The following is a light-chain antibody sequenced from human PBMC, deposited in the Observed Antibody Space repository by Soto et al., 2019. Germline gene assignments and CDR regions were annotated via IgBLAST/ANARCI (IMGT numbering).Light chain of an antibody. Sequence: QSALTQPASVSGSPGQSITISCTGTSSDVGGYNYVSWYQQHPGKAPKLMIYDVSNRPSGVSNRFSGSKSGNTASLTISGLQAEDVADYYCSSYTSSSTWVFGGGTMVTVL. CDR2: DVS. J-gene: IGLJ3*02. CDR3: SSYTSSSTWV. V-gene: IGLV2-14*01. CDR1: SSDVGGYNY.